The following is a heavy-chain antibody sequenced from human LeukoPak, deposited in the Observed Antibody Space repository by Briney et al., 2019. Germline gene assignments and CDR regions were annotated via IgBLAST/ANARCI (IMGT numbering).Heavy chain of an antibody. V-gene: IGHV3-30*03. J-gene: IGHJ6*02. CDR3: AREQYSSSWYESTDYYYGMDV. CDR2: ISYDGSNK. Sequence: GRSLRLSCAASGFTFSSYGMHWVRQAPGKGLEWVAVISYDGSNKYYADSVKGRFTISRDNSKNTLYLQMNSLRAEDTAVYYCAREQYSSSWYESTDYYYGMDVWGQGTTVTVSS. D-gene: IGHD6-13*01. CDR1: GFTFSSYG.